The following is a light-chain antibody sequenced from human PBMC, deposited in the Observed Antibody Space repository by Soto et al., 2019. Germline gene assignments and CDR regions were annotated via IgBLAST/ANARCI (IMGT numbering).Light chain of an antibody. Sequence: EIVLPQSPGTLSLSPGERATLSCRASQSVSSSYLAWYQQKPGQAPRLLIYGASSRATGISDRFSGSGSGTDFTLTISRLEPEDFAVYYCQQYGSSPTITFGQGTRLEIK. CDR3: QQYGSSPTIT. J-gene: IGKJ5*01. CDR2: GAS. V-gene: IGKV3-20*01. CDR1: QSVSSSY.